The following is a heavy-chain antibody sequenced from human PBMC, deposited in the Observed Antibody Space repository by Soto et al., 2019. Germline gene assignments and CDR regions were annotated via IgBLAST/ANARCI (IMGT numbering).Heavy chain of an antibody. D-gene: IGHD3-10*01. V-gene: IGHV3-23*01. Sequence: EVHLLESGGGLEQPGGSLRLSCAASGFTFSGQAISWVRQAPGKGLEWVSAVSGSGSKTYYADSVKGRFTISRDNAKNTLYLQMNSLRAEDTAVYYCAITAAKASLTPMFITYPDYYFDYWGQGTVVTVSS. J-gene: IGHJ4*02. CDR3: AITAAKASLTPMFITYPDYYFDY. CDR1: GFTFSGQA. CDR2: VSGSGSKT.